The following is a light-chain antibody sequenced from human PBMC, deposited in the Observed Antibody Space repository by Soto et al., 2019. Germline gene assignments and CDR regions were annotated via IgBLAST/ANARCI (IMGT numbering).Light chain of an antibody. V-gene: IGKV3D-15*01. CDR3: QQYHNWPPET. J-gene: IGKJ3*01. CDR2: DGA. Sequence: EIVLTQSPATLSLSPGETATLSCRASQSVNRHLAWYQQKPGQAPRLLIYDGATRVTGVPARFSGSGSGTDFTLTISSLQSEDFAVYYCQQYHNWPPETFGPGTKVDIK. CDR1: QSVNRH.